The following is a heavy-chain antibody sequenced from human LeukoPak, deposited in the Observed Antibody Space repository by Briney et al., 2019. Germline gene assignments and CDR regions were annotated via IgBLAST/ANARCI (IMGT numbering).Heavy chain of an antibody. V-gene: IGHV4-61*02. J-gene: IGHJ4*02. CDR1: GGSINSGNYY. CDR3: ARITLTGGGKFDS. D-gene: IGHD2-8*02. Sequence: SETLSLTCTVSGGSINSGNYYWSWIRQPAGKGLEWIGRIYFRGSTNYNPSLKSRVTISGDTSRNQFSLKLRSVTAADTAIYYCARITLTGGGKFDSWGQGTLVTVSS. CDR2: IYFRGST.